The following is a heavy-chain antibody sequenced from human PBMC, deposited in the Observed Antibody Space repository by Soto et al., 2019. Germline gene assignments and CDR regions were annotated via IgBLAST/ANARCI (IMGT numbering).Heavy chain of an antibody. J-gene: IGHJ4*02. CDR1: GYSFTSHV. Sequence: QVRLLQSGAVAMKTGASVELSCEASGYSFTSHVIHWLRQAPGERLEWMGWIKPGTGATKYLQTLQDRVTISRDIAANIVNLEKRSLRSEDTAVYYCARGYYYDSSGYYLDHWGKGTLVTVSS. D-gene: IGHD3-22*01. V-gene: IGHV1-3*01. CDR3: ARGYYYDSSGYYLDH. CDR2: IKPGTGAT.